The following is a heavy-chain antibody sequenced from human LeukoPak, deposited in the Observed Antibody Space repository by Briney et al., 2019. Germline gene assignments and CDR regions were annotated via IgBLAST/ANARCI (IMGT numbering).Heavy chain of an antibody. CDR3: ARGSGPLFYLDY. J-gene: IGHJ4*02. V-gene: IGHV3-48*03. D-gene: IGHD2-15*01. CDR2: ISSGGSGM. Sequence: PGGSLRLSCAASGFTFSSYEMNWVRQAPGKGLEWVSYISSGGSGMYYADSVKGRFTVSRDNAKNSLYLEMNSLRADDTAVYYCARGSGPLFYLDYWGQGTLVTVSS. CDR1: GFTFSSYE.